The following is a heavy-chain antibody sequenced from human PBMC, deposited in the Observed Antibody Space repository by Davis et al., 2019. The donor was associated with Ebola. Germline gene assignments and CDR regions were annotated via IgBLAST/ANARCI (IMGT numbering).Heavy chain of an antibody. V-gene: IGHV3-33*01. CDR2: IWYDGSNK. Sequence: GESLKISCAASGFTFSSYGMHWVRQAPGKGLEWMAVIWYDGSNKYYADSVKGRFTISRDNSKNTLYLQMNSLRAEDTAVYYCARDHMENYFDYWGQGTLVTVSS. J-gene: IGHJ4*02. CDR3: ARDHMENYFDY. D-gene: IGHD1-1*01. CDR1: GFTFSSYG.